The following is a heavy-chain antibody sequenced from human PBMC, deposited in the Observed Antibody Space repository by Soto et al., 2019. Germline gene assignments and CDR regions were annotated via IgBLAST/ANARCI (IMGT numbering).Heavy chain of an antibody. V-gene: IGHV1-18*01. CDR2: ISAYNGNT. Sequence: ASVKVSCKASGYTFTSYGISWVRQAPGQGLERMGWISAYNGNTNYAQKLQGRVTMTTDTSTSTAYMELRSLRSDDTAVYYCARDPDFWSGYDNWFDPWGQGTLVTVSS. J-gene: IGHJ5*02. CDR3: ARDPDFWSGYDNWFDP. D-gene: IGHD3-3*01. CDR1: GYTFTSYG.